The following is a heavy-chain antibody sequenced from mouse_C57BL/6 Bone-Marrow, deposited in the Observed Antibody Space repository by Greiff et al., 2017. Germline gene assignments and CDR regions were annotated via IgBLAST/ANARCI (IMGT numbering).Heavy chain of an antibody. D-gene: IGHD1-1*01. CDR1: GFSLTSYG. CDR2: IWGVGST. CDR3: ASTTGGLWFAY. J-gene: IGHJ3*01. V-gene: IGHV2-6*01. Sequence: VMLVESGPGLVAPSQSLSITCTVSGFSLTSYGVDWVRQSPGQGLEWLGVIWGVGSTNYNSALNSRLSTSKDNSKSQVFLKMSSLHTDDTAKYYCASTTGGLWFAYWGQGTLVTVSA.